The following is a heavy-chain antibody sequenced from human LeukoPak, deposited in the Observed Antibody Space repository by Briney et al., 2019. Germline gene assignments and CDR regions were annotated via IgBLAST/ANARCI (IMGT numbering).Heavy chain of an antibody. J-gene: IGHJ1*01. CDR3: AGRGHRYSRD. D-gene: IGHD2-15*01. V-gene: IGHV4-4*09. Sequence: SETLSLRCNVSGDSVSSGYWSWIRQSPGEGLEWIGFIQDSGITDYNPSLKSRLLISVDTSKNLFSLTLRSVTAADTAVYYCAGRGHRYSRDWGQGILVTVSS. CDR1: GDSVSSGY. CDR2: IQDSGIT.